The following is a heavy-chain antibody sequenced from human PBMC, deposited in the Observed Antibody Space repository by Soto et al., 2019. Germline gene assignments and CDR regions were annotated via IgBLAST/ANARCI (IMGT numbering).Heavy chain of an antibody. D-gene: IGHD6-13*01. CDR2: ISGSGGST. Sequence: HPVGSLRLSCAASGFTFSNYAVTWVRQAPGKGLEWVSTISGSGGSTYYADSVKGRFTISRDNSKNTLYLQMNSLRAEDTAVYYCAKDQGSSWYEIDYWGQGTLVTVSS. J-gene: IGHJ4*02. V-gene: IGHV3-23*01. CDR3: AKDQGSSWYEIDY. CDR1: GFTFSNYA.